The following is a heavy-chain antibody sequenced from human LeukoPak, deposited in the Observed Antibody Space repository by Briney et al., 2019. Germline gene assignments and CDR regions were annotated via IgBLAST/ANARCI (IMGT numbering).Heavy chain of an antibody. Sequence: GASVKVSCKASGYTFTGYYMHWVRQAPGQGLEWMGWINPNSGGTNYAQKFQGRVTMTRDTSISTAYMDLSRLRSDDTAVYYCARSPVVVPADLDYWGQGTLVTVSS. CDR2: INPNSGGT. CDR3: ARSPVVVPADLDY. V-gene: IGHV1-2*02. J-gene: IGHJ4*02. D-gene: IGHD2-2*01. CDR1: GYTFTGYY.